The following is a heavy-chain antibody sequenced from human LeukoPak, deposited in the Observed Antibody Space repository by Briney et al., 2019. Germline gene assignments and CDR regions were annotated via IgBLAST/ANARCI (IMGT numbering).Heavy chain of an antibody. CDR3: ARDSTGVTTVTSNWFDP. CDR1: GGSISSYY. V-gene: IGHV4-59*01. CDR2: IYYSGST. D-gene: IGHD4-17*01. J-gene: IGHJ5*02. Sequence: SETLSLTCTVSGGSISSYYWSWIRQPPGKGLEWIGYIYYSGSTNYNPSLKSRVTISVDTSKNQFSLKLSSVTAADTAVYYCARDSTGVTTVTSNWFDPWGQGTLVTASS.